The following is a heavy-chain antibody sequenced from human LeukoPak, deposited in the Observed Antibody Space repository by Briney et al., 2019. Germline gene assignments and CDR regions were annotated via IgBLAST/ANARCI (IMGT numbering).Heavy chain of an antibody. D-gene: IGHD6-19*01. CDR3: ARIIEVANTLNWFDP. V-gene: IGHV1-2*02. CDR2: INPNSGGT. J-gene: IGHJ5*02. Sequence: ASVKVSCKASGYTFTGYVMHWVRQAPGQGLEWMGWINPNSGGTNYAQKFQGRVTMTRDTSISTAYMELSRLRSDDTAVYYCARIIEVANTLNWFDPWGQGTLVTVSS. CDR1: GYTFTGYV.